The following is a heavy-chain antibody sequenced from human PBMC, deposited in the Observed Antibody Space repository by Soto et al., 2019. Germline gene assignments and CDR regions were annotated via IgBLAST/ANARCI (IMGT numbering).Heavy chain of an antibody. CDR1: GFTFSSYA. CDR3: AKSSSIVGARPLDY. J-gene: IGHJ4*02. V-gene: IGHV3-23*01. D-gene: IGHD1-26*01. CDR2: ISGSGGST. Sequence: EVQLLESGGGLVQPGGSLRLSCVASGFTFSSYAMSWVRQAPGKGLEWVSAISGSGGSTYYADSVKGRFTISRDNSKNTLYLQMNSLRAEDTAVYYCAKSSSIVGARPLDYWGQGTLVTVSS.